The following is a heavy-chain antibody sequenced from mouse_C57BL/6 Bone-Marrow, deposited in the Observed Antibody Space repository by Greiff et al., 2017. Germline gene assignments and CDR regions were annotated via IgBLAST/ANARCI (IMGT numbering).Heavy chain of an antibody. D-gene: IGHD3-1*01. CDR2: IYPGDGDT. CDR3: AIVLGARDY. V-gene: IGHV1-82*01. CDR1: GYAFSSSW. J-gene: IGHJ4*01. Sequence: VQLQQSGPELVKPGASVKISCKASGYAFSSSWLNWVKQRPGTGLEWIGRIYPGDGDTNYNGKFKGKATLTADKSSSTAYMQLSSLTSEVSAVDFCAIVLGARDYWGQGTSVTVSS.